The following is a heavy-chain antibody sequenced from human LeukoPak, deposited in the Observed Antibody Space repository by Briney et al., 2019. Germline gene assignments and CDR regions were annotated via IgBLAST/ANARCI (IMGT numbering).Heavy chain of an antibody. V-gene: IGHV5-51*01. CDR1: GYSFTIYW. CDR3: ATNYGDQVPTD. Sequence: GESLKISCKGSGYSFTIYWIGWVRQMPGKGLEWMGIIYPADSDTRYSPSFQGQVTISADKSINTAYLQWSSLKASDTAIYYCATNYGDQVPTDWGQGTLVTVSS. CDR2: IYPADSDT. J-gene: IGHJ4*02. D-gene: IGHD4-17*01.